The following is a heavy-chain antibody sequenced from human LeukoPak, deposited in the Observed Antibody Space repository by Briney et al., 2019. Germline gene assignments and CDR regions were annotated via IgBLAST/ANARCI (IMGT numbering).Heavy chain of an antibody. CDR2: ISYDGSNK. V-gene: IGHV3-30*18. D-gene: IGHD5-24*01. CDR1: GFTFSSYG. CDR3: AKDRSRDGYNYPYYFDY. Sequence: PGGSLRLSCAASGFTFSSYGMHWVRQAPGKGLEWVAVISYDGSNKYYADSVKGRFTISRDNSKNTLYLQMNSLRAEDTAVYYCAKDRSRDGYNYPYYFDYWGQGTLVTVSS. J-gene: IGHJ4*02.